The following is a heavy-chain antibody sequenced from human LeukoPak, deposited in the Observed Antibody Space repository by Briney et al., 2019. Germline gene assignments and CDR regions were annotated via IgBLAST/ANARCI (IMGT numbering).Heavy chain of an antibody. Sequence: PGGSLRLSCAASGFTFSSYAMNWVRQAPMEGREWVSGISGSVRDTYYADSVKGRFTISRDNSKNTLYLQMNSLRADDTAVYYCATNYYDSSVYFPDFDYWGQGAQVSVSS. CDR2: ISGSVRDT. V-gene: IGHV3-23*01. CDR1: GFTFSSYA. D-gene: IGHD3-22*01. J-gene: IGHJ4*02. CDR3: ATNYYDSSVYFPDFDY.